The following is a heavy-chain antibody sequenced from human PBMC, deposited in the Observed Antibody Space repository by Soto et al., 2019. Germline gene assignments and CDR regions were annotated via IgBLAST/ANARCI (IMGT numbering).Heavy chain of an antibody. D-gene: IGHD2-21*02. CDR1: GYTLTSYA. J-gene: IGHJ4*02. V-gene: IGHV1-3*01. CDR2: INAGNGNT. CDR3: ARSIVVATALDY. Sequence: ASVKVSCKASGYTLTSYAMHWVRQAPGQRPEGMGWINAGNGNTKYSQKFQGRVTITRDTSASTAYMELSSLRSEDTAVYYCARSIVVATALDYWGQGTLVTVSS.